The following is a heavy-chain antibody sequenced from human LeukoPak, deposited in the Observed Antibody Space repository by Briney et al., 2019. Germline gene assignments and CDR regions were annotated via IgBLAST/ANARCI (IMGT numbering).Heavy chain of an antibody. J-gene: IGHJ6*02. V-gene: IGHV6-1*01. Sequence: SQTLSLTCAISGDSVSSNSAAWNWIRQSPSRGLEWLGRTYYRSKWYNDYAVSVKSRITINPDTSKNQFSLQLNSVTPGDTAVYYCARGEGSGSYYNTLGGMDVWGQGTTVTVSS. D-gene: IGHD3-10*01. CDR2: TYYRSKWYN. CDR3: ARGEGSGSYYNTLGGMDV. CDR1: GDSVSSNSAA.